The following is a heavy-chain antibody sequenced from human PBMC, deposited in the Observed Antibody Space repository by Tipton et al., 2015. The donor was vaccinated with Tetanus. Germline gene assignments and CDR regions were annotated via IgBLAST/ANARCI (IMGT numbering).Heavy chain of an antibody. CDR1: GFTVSSNY. V-gene: IGHV4-59*02. D-gene: IGHD6-13*01. J-gene: IGHJ6*02. CDR3: ARGYSSSWYYYYGMDV. Sequence: LRLSCAASGFTVSSNYMSWVRQPPGKGLEWIGYIYYSGSTNYNPSLKSRVTISVDTSKNQFSLKLGSVTAADTAVYYCARGYSSSWYYYYGMDVWGQGTTVTVSS. CDR2: IYYSGST.